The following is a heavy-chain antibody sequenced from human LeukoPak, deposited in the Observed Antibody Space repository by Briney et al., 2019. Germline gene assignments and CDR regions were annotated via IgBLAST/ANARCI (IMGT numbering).Heavy chain of an antibody. J-gene: IGHJ3*02. V-gene: IGHV1-46*01. CDR1: GYTFTSYY. Sequence: ASVKVSCKASGYTFTSYYMHWVRQAPGQGLEWMGLINPTGGSTGYAQKFQGRVTMTRDMSTSTVYMELSSLRSEDTAVYYCARGFWDSSGWYDAFDIWGQGTMVTVSS. CDR2: INPTGGST. CDR3: ARGFWDSSGWYDAFDI. D-gene: IGHD6-19*01.